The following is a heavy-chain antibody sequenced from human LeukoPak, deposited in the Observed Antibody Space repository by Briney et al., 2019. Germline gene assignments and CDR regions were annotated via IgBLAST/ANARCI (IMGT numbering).Heavy chain of an antibody. V-gene: IGHV4-59*01. CDR2: IYYSGST. J-gene: IGHJ4*02. Sequence: PSETLSLTCTVSGGSISSYYWSWIRQPPGKGLEWIGYIYYSGSTNYNPSLKSRVTISVDTSKNQFSLKLSSVTAADTAVYYCARTGGGYSYGSPYFDYWGQGTLVTVSS. CDR1: GGSISSYY. CDR3: ARTGGGYSYGSPYFDY. D-gene: IGHD5-18*01.